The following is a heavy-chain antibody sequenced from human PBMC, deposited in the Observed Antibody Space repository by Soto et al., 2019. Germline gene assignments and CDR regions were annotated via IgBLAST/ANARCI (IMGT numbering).Heavy chain of an antibody. CDR1: GFTFSDYS. Sequence: KPGGSLRLSCSASGFTFSDYSINWVRQAPGKGLEWVPSISSRGSYIYYADSVKGRFTISRDNAKNSLYLQMNSLRAEDTAVYYCASDYVVGATYVASFDIWGQGTMVTVSS. V-gene: IGHV3-21*01. CDR3: ASDYVVGATYVASFDI. D-gene: IGHD1-26*01. J-gene: IGHJ3*02. CDR2: ISSRGSYI.